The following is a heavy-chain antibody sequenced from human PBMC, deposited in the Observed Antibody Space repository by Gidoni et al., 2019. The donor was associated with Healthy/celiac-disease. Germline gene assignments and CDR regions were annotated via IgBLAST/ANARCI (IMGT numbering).Heavy chain of an antibody. D-gene: IGHD2-15*01. J-gene: IGHJ6*03. CDR3: ARSSGGQIKYYYYYYYMDV. CDR1: GDSFTSYW. Sequence: EVQLVQSGAEVKKPGESLKISCKGSGDSFTSYWIGWVRQMPGKGLEWMGLIYPGDADTRYSPSFQGQVTISADKSISTAYLQWSSLKASDTAMYYCARSSGGQIKYYYYYYYMDVWGKGTTVTVSS. CDR2: IYPGDADT. V-gene: IGHV5-51*01.